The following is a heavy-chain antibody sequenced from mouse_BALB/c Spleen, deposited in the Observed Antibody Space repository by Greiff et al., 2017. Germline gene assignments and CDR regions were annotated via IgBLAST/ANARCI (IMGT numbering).Heavy chain of an antibody. CDR2: ISCYNGAT. CDR1: GYSFTGYY. Sequence: LVKTGASVKISCKASGYSFTGYYMHWVKQSHGKSLEWIGYISCYNGATSYNQKFKGKATFTVDTSSSTAYMQFNSLTSEDSAVYYCARNSNYYGSSYGFAYWGQGTLVTVSA. V-gene: IGHV1S34*01. CDR3: ARNSNYYGSSYGFAY. J-gene: IGHJ3*01. D-gene: IGHD1-1*01.